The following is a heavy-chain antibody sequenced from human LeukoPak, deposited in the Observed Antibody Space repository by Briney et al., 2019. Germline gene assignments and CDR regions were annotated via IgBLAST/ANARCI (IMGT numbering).Heavy chain of an antibody. CDR3: ARDLEVTMVRGVMSY. D-gene: IGHD3-10*01. J-gene: IGHJ4*02. CDR1: GFTFSSYA. V-gene: IGHV3-30-3*01. CDR2: ISYDGSNK. Sequence: PGGSLRLSCAASGFTFSSYAMHWVRQAPGKGLEWVAVISYDGSNKYYADSVKGRFTISRDNSKNTLYLQMNSLRAEDTAVYYCARDLEVTMVRGVMSYWGQGTLVTVSS.